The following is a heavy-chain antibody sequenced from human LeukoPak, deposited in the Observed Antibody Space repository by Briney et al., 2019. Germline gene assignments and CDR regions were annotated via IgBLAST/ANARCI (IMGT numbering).Heavy chain of an antibody. CDR1: GFTFSSYA. D-gene: IGHD6-6*01. Sequence: PGGSLRLSCAASGFTFSSYAMSWVRQAPGKGLEWVSAISGSGGSTYYADSVKGRFTISRDNSKNTLYLQMNSPRAEDTAVYYCAKDEEVEVYYFDYWGQGTLVTVSS. J-gene: IGHJ4*02. CDR2: ISGSGGST. V-gene: IGHV3-23*01. CDR3: AKDEEVEVYYFDY.